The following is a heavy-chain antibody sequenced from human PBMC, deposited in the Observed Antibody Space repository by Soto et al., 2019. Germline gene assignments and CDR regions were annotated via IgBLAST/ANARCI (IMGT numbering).Heavy chain of an antibody. CDR3: ARGCFPYYDFWSGYSVEKYGMDV. CDR2: MNPNSGNT. V-gene: IGHV1-8*01. Sequence: ASVKVSCKASGYTFTSYDINWVRQATGQGLEWMGWMNPNSGNTGYAQKFQGRVTMTRNTSISTAYMELSSLRSEDTAVYYCARGCFPYYDFWSGYSVEKYGMDVWGQGTTVTVSS. J-gene: IGHJ6*02. D-gene: IGHD3-3*01. CDR1: GYTFTSYD.